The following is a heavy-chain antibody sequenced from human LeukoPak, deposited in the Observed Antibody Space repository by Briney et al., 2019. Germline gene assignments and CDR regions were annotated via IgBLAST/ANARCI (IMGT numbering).Heavy chain of an antibody. CDR3: AREVAGYSSGWFRFDP. V-gene: IGHV4-39*02. J-gene: IGHJ5*02. D-gene: IGHD6-19*01. CDR2: VYYSGST. CDR1: GGSISSSSYY. Sequence: SETLSLTCTVSGGSISSSSYYWGWIRQPPGKGLEWIGNVYYSGSTYYYPSLKSRVTISVDTSKNQFSLKLSSVTAADTAVYYCAREVAGYSSGWFRFDPWGQGTLVTVSS.